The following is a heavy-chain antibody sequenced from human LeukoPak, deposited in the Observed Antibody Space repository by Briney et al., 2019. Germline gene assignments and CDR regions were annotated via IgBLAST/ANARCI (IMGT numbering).Heavy chain of an antibody. D-gene: IGHD5-12*01. CDR2: ISSSGSTI. V-gene: IGHV3-48*04. J-gene: IGHJ4*02. CDR1: GFTFSCYS. CDR3: ARGGWLPKCDY. Sequence: GGSLRLSCAASGFTFSCYSMNWVRKAPGKGLGWVSYISSSGSTIYYADSVKGRCTISRDNAKNSLYLQMNSLRAEDTAVYYCARGGWLPKCDYWGQETRVTVSS.